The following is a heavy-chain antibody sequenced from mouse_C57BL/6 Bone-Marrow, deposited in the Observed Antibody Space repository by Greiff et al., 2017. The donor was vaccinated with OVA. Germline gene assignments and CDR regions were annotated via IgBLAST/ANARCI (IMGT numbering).Heavy chain of an antibody. Sequence: QVQLKESGAELARPGASVKLSCKASGYTFTSYGISWVKQRTGQGLEWIGEIYPRSGNTYYNEKFKGKATLTADKSSSTAYMELRSLTSEDSAVYFCARSSEGSRWYFDVWGTGTTVTVSS. D-gene: IGHD1-1*01. CDR3: ARSSEGSRWYFDV. CDR2: IYPRSGNT. CDR1: GYTFTSYG. J-gene: IGHJ1*03. V-gene: IGHV1-81*01.